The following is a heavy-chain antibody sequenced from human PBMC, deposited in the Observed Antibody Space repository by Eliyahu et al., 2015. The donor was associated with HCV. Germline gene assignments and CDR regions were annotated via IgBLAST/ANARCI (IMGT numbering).Heavy chain of an antibody. CDR2: LNPNSGGT. D-gene: IGHD6-13*01. CDR3: VRGDSSNWIGGFDY. Sequence: QVQLVQSGAEVKEPGASVRVSCXVSGYTFTGYYLHWVRQAPGQGLEWMGWLNPNSGGTNYAHDFQGWVSMTRDTSMSTAYMELRGFKSDDTAVYYCVRGDSSNWIGGFDYWGQGTLVTVSS. CDR1: GYTFTGYY. J-gene: IGHJ4*02. V-gene: IGHV1-2*04.